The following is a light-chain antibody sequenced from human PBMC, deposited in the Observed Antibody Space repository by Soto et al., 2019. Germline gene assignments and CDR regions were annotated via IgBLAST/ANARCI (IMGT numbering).Light chain of an antibody. CDR3: EHYNNWPRT. V-gene: IGKV3-15*01. J-gene: IGKJ1*01. CDR2: AAS. CDR1: QSVSRN. Sequence: EIVMTQFPATLSVSPGERATLSCRASQSVSRNLAWYQQKPGQSPRLLIYAASTRATGIPARFSGSGSGTEFTLTISNLQSEDFAVYYCEHYNNWPRTFGQGTKVEVK.